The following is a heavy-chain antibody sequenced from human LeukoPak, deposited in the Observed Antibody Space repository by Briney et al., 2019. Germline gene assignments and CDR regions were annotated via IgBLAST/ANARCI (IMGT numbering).Heavy chain of an antibody. Sequence: PGGSLRLSCAASGFTFSYYAMTWVRQAPGKGLEWVSSISGSGTETFYADSVKGRFTISRDTSTSTVSLQMSGLRAEDTAIYYCAKVYSNGRYSTLDSWGRGTLVTVSS. CDR2: ISGSGTET. CDR1: GFTFSYYA. J-gene: IGHJ4*02. CDR3: AKVYSNGRYSTLDS. D-gene: IGHD1-26*01. V-gene: IGHV3-23*01.